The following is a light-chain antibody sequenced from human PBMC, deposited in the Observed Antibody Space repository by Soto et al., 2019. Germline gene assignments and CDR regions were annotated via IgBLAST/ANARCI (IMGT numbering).Light chain of an antibody. CDR2: TNN. CDR3: SAWDDSLNAVV. J-gene: IGLJ2*01. Sequence: QSVLTQPPSVSGTPGQRVTISCSGSTSNIGSKTVNWYQRLTGTAPKVLIHTNNQRPSGVPDRFSGYKSGTSASLAISGLQSEDEADDYCSAWDDSLNAVVFGGGTQLTVL. V-gene: IGLV1-44*01. CDR1: TSNIGSKT.